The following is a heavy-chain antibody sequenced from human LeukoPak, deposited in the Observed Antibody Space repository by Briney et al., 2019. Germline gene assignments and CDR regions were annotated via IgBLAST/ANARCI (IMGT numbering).Heavy chain of an antibody. J-gene: IGHJ6*02. D-gene: IGHD3-22*01. Sequence: GGSLRLSCAASGFTFSSYAMTRVRQAPGKGLEWVSAISGSGGSTYYADSVKGRFTISRDNSKNTLYLQMNSLRAEDTAVYYCAKDGDSSGYYNYYGMDVWGQGTTVTVSS. CDR3: AKDGDSSGYYNYYGMDV. CDR2: ISGSGGST. CDR1: GFTFSSYA. V-gene: IGHV3-23*01.